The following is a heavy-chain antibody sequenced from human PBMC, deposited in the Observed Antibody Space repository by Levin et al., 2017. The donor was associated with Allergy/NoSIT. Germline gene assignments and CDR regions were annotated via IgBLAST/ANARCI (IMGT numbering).Heavy chain of an antibody. V-gene: IGHV1-2*02. J-gene: IGHJ4*02. CDR1: GYTFSDYY. CDR2: INSNSGGT. CDR3: ARRPPSDRGVYFDY. Sequence: GESLKISCKASGYTFSDYYIYWVRQAPGQGLEWMGWINSNSGGTNYAQKFQGRVTMTRDTSISTAYMELSRLRSDDTAVYYCARRPPSDRGVYFDYWGQGTLITVSS. D-gene: IGHD3-22*01.